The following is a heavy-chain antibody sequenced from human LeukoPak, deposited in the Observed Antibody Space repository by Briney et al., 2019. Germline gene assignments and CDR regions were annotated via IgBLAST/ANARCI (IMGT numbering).Heavy chain of an antibody. CDR3: ARGYCSGGSCYRLDY. Sequence: ASVKASCKASGYTFTSYGISWVRQAPGQGLQWMGWISAYNGNTNYAQKLQGRVTMTTDTSTSTAYMELRTLRSDDTAVYYCARGYCSGGSCYRLDYWGQGTLVTVSS. V-gene: IGHV1-18*01. J-gene: IGHJ4*02. CDR1: GYTFTSYG. D-gene: IGHD2-15*01. CDR2: ISAYNGNT.